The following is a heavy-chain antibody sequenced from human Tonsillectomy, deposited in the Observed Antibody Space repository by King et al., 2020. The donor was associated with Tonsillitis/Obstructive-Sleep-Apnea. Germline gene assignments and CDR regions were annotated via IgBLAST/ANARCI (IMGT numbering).Heavy chain of an antibody. V-gene: IGHV3-7*01. CDR2: INQDGSEI. CDR3: ARTLLSGYSNHYMDV. CDR1: RFTFSSYW. Sequence: VQLVESGGGLVQPGGSLRLSCAASRFTFSSYWMTWVRQAPGKGLEWVANINQDGSEIYYVDSVKGRFTISRDSAKSSLYLQMSSLRSEDTAVYYCARTLLSGYSNHYMDVWGKGTTVTVSS. J-gene: IGHJ6*03. D-gene: IGHD3-3*01.